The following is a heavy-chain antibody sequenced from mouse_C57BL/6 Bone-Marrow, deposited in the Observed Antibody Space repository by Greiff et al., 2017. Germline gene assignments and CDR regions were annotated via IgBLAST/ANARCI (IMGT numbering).Heavy chain of an antibody. Sequence: DVKLVESGGGLVKPGGSLKLSCAASGFTFSDYGMHWVRQAPEKGLEWVAYISSGSSTIYYADTVKGRFTISRDKAKNTLFLQMTSLRSEDTAMYYCARPDYYGSSSGFAYWGQGTLVTVSA. CDR3: ARPDYYGSSSGFAY. CDR1: GFTFSDYG. CDR2: ISSGSSTI. J-gene: IGHJ3*01. D-gene: IGHD1-1*01. V-gene: IGHV5-17*01.